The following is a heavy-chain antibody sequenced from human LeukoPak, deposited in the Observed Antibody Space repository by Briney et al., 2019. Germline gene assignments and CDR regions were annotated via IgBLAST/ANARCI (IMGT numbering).Heavy chain of an antibody. CDR2: INHSGST. CDR3: ARGFYYETSAYFDY. D-gene: IGHD3-22*01. Sequence: SETLSLTCAVYGESFSGYYWSWIRQPPGKGLEWIGEINHSGSTNYNPSPESRVTISVDTSKNQFSLKLSSVTAADTAVSYCARGFYYETSAYFDYWGQGTLVTVSS. V-gene: IGHV4-34*01. J-gene: IGHJ4*02. CDR1: GESFSGYY.